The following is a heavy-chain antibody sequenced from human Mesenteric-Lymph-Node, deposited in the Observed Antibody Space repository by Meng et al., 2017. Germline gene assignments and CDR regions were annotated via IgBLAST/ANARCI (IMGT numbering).Heavy chain of an antibody. CDR2: INSGNGKT. CDR1: GYTFTNYA. CDR3: ARGLWEQSRYYFDS. V-gene: IGHV1-3*01. Sequence: QVQLVQSGAEGKKPGASVKVSCKASGYTFTNYAIQWARQAPGQRLEWMGWINSGNGKTKYSEKFQGRVTITRDTSATTAYMELSSLRSEDMAVYYCARGLWEQSRYYFDSWGQGTLVTVSS. D-gene: IGHD1-26*01. J-gene: IGHJ4*02.